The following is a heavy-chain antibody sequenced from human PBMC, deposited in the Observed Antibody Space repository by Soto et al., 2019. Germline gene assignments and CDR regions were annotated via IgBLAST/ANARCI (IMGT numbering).Heavy chain of an antibody. CDR3: ARANYFDY. J-gene: IGHJ4*02. CDR1: GGSISNYY. V-gene: IGHV4-59*01. Sequence: LSLTCTVSGGSISNYYWSWFRQPPGKGLEWIGSIYYSGGTNYNPSLKSRATISVDTSRNQFSLKLSSVTAADTAVYYCARANYFDYWGQGTLVTVSS. CDR2: IYYSGGT.